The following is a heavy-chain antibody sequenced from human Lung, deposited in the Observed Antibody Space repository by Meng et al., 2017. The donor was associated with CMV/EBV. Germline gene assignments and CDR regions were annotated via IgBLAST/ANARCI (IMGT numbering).Heavy chain of an antibody. CDR3: AAPSNKYSYGDLDD. Sequence: GSLRLSCSVSGGSIRSSSYYWGWIRQPPGKGLEWIGNIYDSGRADYSPSLKSRVTISVDTSKKEFSLNLASLTVADTAVYFCAAPSNKYSYGDLDDWGQGXLVTVSS. CDR1: GGSIRSSSYY. CDR2: IYDSGRA. J-gene: IGHJ4*02. V-gene: IGHV4-39*01. D-gene: IGHD5-12*01.